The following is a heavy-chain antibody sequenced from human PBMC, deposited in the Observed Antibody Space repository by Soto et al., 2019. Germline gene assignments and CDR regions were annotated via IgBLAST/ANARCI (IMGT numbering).Heavy chain of an antibody. D-gene: IGHD4-4*01. J-gene: IGHJ4*02. Sequence: GGSLRLSCAASGFTFSSYGMHWVRQAPGKGLEWVAVISYDGSNKYYADSVKGRFTISRDNSKNTLYLQMNRLRAEDTAVYYCAKDRSVYSNYGDGTDYWGQGTLVTVSS. CDR3: AKDRSVYSNYGDGTDY. V-gene: IGHV3-30*18. CDR2: ISYDGSNK. CDR1: GFTFSSYG.